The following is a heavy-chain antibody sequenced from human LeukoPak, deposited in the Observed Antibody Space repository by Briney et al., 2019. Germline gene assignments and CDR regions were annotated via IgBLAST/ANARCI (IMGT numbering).Heavy chain of an antibody. V-gene: IGHV7-4-1*02. Sequence: ASVKVSCKASGYTFTSYAMNWVRQAPGQGLEWMGWINTNTGNPTYAQGFTGRFVFSLDTSVSTAYLQISSLKAEDTAVYYCARGYSSGWYYPIFYYYYMDVWGKGTTVTVSS. D-gene: IGHD6-19*01. CDR3: ARGYSSGWYYPIFYYYYMDV. J-gene: IGHJ6*03. CDR1: GYTFTSYA. CDR2: INTNTGNP.